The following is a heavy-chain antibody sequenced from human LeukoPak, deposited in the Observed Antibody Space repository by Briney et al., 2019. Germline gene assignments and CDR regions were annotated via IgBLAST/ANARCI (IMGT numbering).Heavy chain of an antibody. V-gene: IGHV3-21*01. CDR3: ARERLRWEEVDY. CDR1: DFSFTNNE. J-gene: IGHJ4*02. Sequence: GGSLRLSCAAPDFSFTNNEMNWVRQAPGKGLEWVSSTSSSSSYIYYADSVKGRFTISRDNAKNSLYLQMNSLRAEDTAVYYCARERLRWEEVDYWGQGTLVTVSS. CDR2: TSSSSSYI. D-gene: IGHD4-23*01.